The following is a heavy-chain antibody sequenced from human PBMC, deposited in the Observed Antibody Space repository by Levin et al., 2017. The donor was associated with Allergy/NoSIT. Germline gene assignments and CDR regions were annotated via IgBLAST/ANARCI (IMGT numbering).Heavy chain of an antibody. CDR3: ARPFRQPVREFDY. CDR2: ISGSSSYT. V-gene: IGHV3-11*06. D-gene: IGHD6-6*01. J-gene: IGHJ4*02. CDR1: GFIFGNFY. Sequence: GESLKISCEASGFIFGNFYMSWMRQVPGRGLEWISYISGSSSYTNYADSVRGRFTISRDNAKNSLYLEMNNLRAEDTAIYYCARPFRQPVREFDYWGQGTQVTVSS.